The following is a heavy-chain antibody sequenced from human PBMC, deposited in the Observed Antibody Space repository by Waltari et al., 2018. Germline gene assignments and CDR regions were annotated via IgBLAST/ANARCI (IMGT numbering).Heavy chain of an antibody. CDR3: AAGYCSSTSCYKQGWFDP. J-gene: IGHJ5*02. V-gene: IGHV4-34*01. D-gene: IGHD2-2*02. CDR1: GGSFSGYY. CDR2: INHSGST. Sequence: QVQLQQWGAGLLKPSETLSLTCAVYGGSFSGYYWSWIRQPPGKGLEWIGEINHSGSTNYNPSLKSRVTISVDTSKNQFSLKLSSVTAADTAVYYCAAGYCSSTSCYKQGWFDPWGQGTLVTVSS.